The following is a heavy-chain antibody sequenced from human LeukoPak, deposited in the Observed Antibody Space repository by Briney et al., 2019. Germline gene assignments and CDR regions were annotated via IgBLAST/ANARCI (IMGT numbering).Heavy chain of an antibody. J-gene: IGHJ4*02. CDR1: GFTFSNAW. D-gene: IGHD4-17*01. Sequence: GGSLRLSCAASGFTFSNAWMSRVRQAPGKGLEWVGRIKSKTDGGTTDYAAPVKGRFTISRDDSKNTLYLQMNSLKTEDTAVYYCTTHSPLSTVTAALDYWGQGTLVTVSS. CDR2: IKSKTDGGTT. V-gene: IGHV3-15*01. CDR3: TTHSPLSTVTAALDY.